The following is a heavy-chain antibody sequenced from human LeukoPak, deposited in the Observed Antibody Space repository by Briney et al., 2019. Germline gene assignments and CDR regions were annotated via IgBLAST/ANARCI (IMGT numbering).Heavy chain of an antibody. V-gene: IGHV4-30-2*01. Sequence: PSQTLSLTCTVSGGSISSGSYYWSWIRQPPGKGLEWIGYIYHSGSTYYNPSLKSRVTISVDRSKNQFSLKLSSVTAADTAVYYCARMGPGYGGNSNWFDPWGQGTLVTVSS. CDR2: IYHSGST. CDR1: GGSISSGSYY. CDR3: ARMGPGYGGNSNWFDP. D-gene: IGHD4-23*01. J-gene: IGHJ5*02.